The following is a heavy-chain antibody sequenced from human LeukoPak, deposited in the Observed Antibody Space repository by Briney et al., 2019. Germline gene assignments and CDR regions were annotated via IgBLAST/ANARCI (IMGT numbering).Heavy chain of an antibody. J-gene: IGHJ6*03. CDR3: ARDSEGYTKANYYYYYYMDV. V-gene: IGHV3-23*01. D-gene: IGHD5-24*01. Sequence: PGGSLRLSCAASGFTFSTYAMSWVRQAPGKGLEWVSDIRGSGGSTNYADSVKGRFTISRDNSKNTLYLQMDSLRAEDTAVYYCARDSEGYTKANYYYYYYMDVWGKGTTVTVSS. CDR2: IRGSGGST. CDR1: GFTFSTYA.